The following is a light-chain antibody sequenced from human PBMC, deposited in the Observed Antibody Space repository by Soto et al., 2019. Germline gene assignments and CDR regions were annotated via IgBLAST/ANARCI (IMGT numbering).Light chain of an antibody. J-gene: IGLJ2*01. CDR2: TSN. Sequence: QSVLTQPPSASGTPGQRVTISCSGSNSNIGSNKVNWYQQLPGTAPKLLIYTSNQRPSGVPDRFSGSKSGTSASLAISGLQSEDEADYYCATWDDSLNGVVFGGGTKLTVL. CDR3: ATWDDSLNGVV. CDR1: NSNIGSNK. V-gene: IGLV1-44*01.